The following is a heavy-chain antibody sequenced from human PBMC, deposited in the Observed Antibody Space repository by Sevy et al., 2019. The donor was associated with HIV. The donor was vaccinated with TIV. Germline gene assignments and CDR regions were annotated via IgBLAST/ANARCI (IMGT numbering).Heavy chain of an antibody. CDR3: PRDGRAARDFDY. Sequence: GGYLRLSCAASGFTFSSYWMHWVRHAPGKGLVWISRISSEGSSTRYADSVRGRFTISRDNAKNLLYLQMNSLRTEDTALYYCPRDGRAARDFDYWGQGTLVTVSS. CDR2: ISSEGSST. D-gene: IGHD6-6*01. CDR1: GFTFSSYW. V-gene: IGHV3-74*01. J-gene: IGHJ4*02.